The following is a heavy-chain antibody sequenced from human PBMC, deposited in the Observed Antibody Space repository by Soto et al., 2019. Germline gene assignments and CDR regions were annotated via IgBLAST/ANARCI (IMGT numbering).Heavy chain of an antibody. D-gene: IGHD3-16*01. V-gene: IGHV3-30-3*01. Sequence: GGSLRLSCAASGFTVSSYAMHWVRQAPGKGLEWVAVISYNGSNKYDADSVKGRFTISRDNSKNTLYLQMNSLRAEDTAVYYCARSSEGGDYFDYSRQGTLVNVSS. CDR1: GFTVSSYA. CDR3: ARSSEGGDYFDY. J-gene: IGHJ4*02. CDR2: ISYNGSNK.